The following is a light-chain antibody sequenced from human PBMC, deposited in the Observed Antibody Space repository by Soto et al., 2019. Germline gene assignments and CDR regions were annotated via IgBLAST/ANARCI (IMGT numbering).Light chain of an antibody. CDR3: QQYNDWPRT. J-gene: IGKJ3*01. V-gene: IGKV3D-15*01. CDR1: QSVSSN. CDR2: GVS. Sequence: EIVMTQSPATLSVSPGERATLSCRASQSVSSNLAWYQQKPGQAPRLLLYGVSTRATGIPARFSGSGSGTELTLTIISLQSEDFAVYYCQQYNDWPRTFGPGTKVDFK.